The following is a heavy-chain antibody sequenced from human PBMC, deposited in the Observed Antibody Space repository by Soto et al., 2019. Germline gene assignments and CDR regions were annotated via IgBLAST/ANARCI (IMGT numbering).Heavy chain of an antibody. CDR2: SSYNGGT. D-gene: IGHD3-10*01. J-gene: IGHJ4*02. V-gene: IGHV4-39*01. CDR3: ARHRIEVVWRGFDF. CDR1: TDSSSFTNSY. Sequence: QLQLQESGPGLVKPSENLSLTCTVSTDSSSFTNSYWGWIRQPPGKGLQWIGSSSYNGGTFYNPSVKGRVVISFDTAKKQSALQVTSVTAADAAVYFCARHRIEVVWRGFDFWGQGSPVTVSS.